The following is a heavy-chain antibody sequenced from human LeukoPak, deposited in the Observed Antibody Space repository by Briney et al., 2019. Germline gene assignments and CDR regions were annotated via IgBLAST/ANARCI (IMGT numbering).Heavy chain of an antibody. CDR1: GGSMSLYY. V-gene: IGHV4-4*07. CDR2: TYISGST. Sequence: SETLSLTCTVSGGSMSLYYWSWIRQPTGRGLEWIGRTYISGSTNYNPSLKSRVTMSVDTSKNQFSLKLTSVTAADTAVYYCARDIGDIDDYWGQGTLVTVSS. CDR3: ARDIGDIDDY. D-gene: IGHD5-12*01. J-gene: IGHJ4*02.